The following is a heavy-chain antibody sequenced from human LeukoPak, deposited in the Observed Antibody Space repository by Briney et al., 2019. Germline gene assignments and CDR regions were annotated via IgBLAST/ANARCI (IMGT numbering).Heavy chain of an antibody. Sequence: SGPTLLHPRPTLTLTFTLYGLGCSTSGKRVRWICQRPVKALEWLTLTDWDEDKYYSTSQKTRHTISNNTSKNQLVLTMTNMDPVDTATYYCARIPPGFYYYGMDVWGQGTTVTVSS. CDR2: TDWDEDK. V-gene: IGHV2-70*01. J-gene: IGHJ6*02. CDR1: GLGCSTSGKR. CDR3: ARIPPGFYYYGMDV.